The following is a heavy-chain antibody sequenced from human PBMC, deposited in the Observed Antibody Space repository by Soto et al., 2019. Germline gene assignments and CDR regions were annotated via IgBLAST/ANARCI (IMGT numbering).Heavy chain of an antibody. V-gene: IGHV4-30-4*01. J-gene: IGHJ4*02. CDR1: GGSISSGDYY. Sequence: PSETLSLTCTVSGGSISSGDYYWSWIRQPPGKGLEWIGYIYYSGSTYYNPSLKSRVTISVDTSKNQFSLKLSSVTAADTAVYYCPRPDYSGGFPFNNGGRETLFTVSS. CDR2: IYYSGST. D-gene: IGHD2-15*01. CDR3: PRPDYSGGFPFNN.